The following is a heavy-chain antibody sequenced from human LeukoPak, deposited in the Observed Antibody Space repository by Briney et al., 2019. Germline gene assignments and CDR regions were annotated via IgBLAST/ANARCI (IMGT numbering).Heavy chain of an antibody. CDR2: IYYSGST. Sequence: SETLSLTCTVSGGSISSSSYYWGWIRQPPGKGLEWIGSIYYSGSTYYNPSLKSRVTISVDTSKNQFSLKLSSVTAADTAVYYCARATDYDYVWGSSPPFDYWGQGTLVTVSS. V-gene: IGHV4-39*07. J-gene: IGHJ4*02. CDR3: ARATDYDYVWGSSPPFDY. CDR1: GGSISSSSYY. D-gene: IGHD3-16*01.